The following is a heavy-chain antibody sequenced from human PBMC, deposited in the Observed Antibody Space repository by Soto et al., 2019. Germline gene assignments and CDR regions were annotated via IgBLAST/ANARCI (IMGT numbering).Heavy chain of an antibody. D-gene: IGHD3-3*01. CDR2: ISYDGSNK. V-gene: IGHV3-30-3*01. Sequence: QVQLVESGGGVVQPGRSLRLSCAASGFTFSSYAMHWVRQAPGKGLEWVAVISYDGSNKYYADSVKGRFTICRDNSKNTLYRQLNSLRAEDTAVYYCARDKRDLRFLEWSYYFDYWGQGTLVTVSS. CDR3: ARDKRDLRFLEWSYYFDY. J-gene: IGHJ4*02. CDR1: GFTFSSYA.